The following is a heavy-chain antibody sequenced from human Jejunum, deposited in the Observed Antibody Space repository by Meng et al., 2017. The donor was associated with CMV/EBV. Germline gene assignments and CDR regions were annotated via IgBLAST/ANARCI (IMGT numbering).Heavy chain of an antibody. V-gene: IGHV4-59*01. J-gene: IGHJ4*02. CDR3: ARASGWYFFDY. CDR2: IFYSGST. CDR1: GGSISSYY. Sequence: CTVSGGSISSYYWTWIRQPPGKGLEWIGYIFYSGSTKYNPSLKSRVTISVDTSKNQFSLNLSSVTAADTAVYYCARASGWYFFDYWGQGTLVTVSS. D-gene: IGHD6-19*01.